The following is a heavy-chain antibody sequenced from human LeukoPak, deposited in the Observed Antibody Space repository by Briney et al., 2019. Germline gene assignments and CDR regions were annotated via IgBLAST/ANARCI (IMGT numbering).Heavy chain of an antibody. J-gene: IGHJ4*02. V-gene: IGHV4-34*01. CDR3: ARHRQQLVSDFDY. CDR2: INHNGGT. CDR1: GGSFSGYF. Sequence: SETLSLTCAVYGGSFSGYFWSWIRQPPGKGLEWIGDINHNGGTNYNPSLKSRVTISVDTSKSQFSLKLSSVTAADTAVYYCARHRQQLVSDFDYWGQGTLVTVSP. D-gene: IGHD6-13*01.